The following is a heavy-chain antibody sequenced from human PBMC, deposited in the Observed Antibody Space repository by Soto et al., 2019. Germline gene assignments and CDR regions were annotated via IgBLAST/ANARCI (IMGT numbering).Heavy chain of an antibody. V-gene: IGHV4-39*02. D-gene: IGHD1-26*01. J-gene: IGHJ4*02. Sequence: PSETLSLTCTVSGGSITSDSYYWGWIRQPQGKGLEWIGYIYYSGSTYYNPSLKSRVTISVDTSKNHFSLNLSSVTAADTAVYYCARLLRPTGSYFRYYFDYWGQGTLVTVSS. CDR1: GGSITSDSYY. CDR2: IYYSGST. CDR3: ARLLRPTGSYFRYYFDY.